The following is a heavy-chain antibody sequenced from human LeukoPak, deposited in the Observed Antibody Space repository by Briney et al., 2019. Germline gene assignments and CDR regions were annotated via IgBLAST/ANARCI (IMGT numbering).Heavy chain of an antibody. CDR1: GFSFTDYP. V-gene: IGHV3-48*02. Sequence: GGSLRLSCATPGFSFTDYPMNWVRQAPGKGLEWISNIRTTAEGAKYAYYADSVKGRVTISRDDGKNTLYLHMNSLRDDDTFFFQAEDGIRDAFDYWGQGILVTVSS. CDR3: EDGIRDAFDY. J-gene: IGHJ4*02. D-gene: IGHD5-24*01. CDR2: IRTTAEGAKYA.